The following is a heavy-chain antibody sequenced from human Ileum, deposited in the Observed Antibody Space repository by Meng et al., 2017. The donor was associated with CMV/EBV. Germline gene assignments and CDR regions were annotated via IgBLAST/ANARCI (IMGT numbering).Heavy chain of an antibody. CDR3: ARGPTRDYYGSGYYFDC. Sequence: GESLKISCAASGFSFSTYSVNWVRQAPGKGLEWVSYISCSSSTIYYADSVKGRFTISRDNSQNSLYLQMNNLRAEDTAVYYCARGPTRDYYGSGYYFDCWGQGTLVTVSS. V-gene: IGHV3-48*04. D-gene: IGHD3-10*01. CDR2: ISCSSSTI. J-gene: IGHJ4*02. CDR1: GFSFSTYS.